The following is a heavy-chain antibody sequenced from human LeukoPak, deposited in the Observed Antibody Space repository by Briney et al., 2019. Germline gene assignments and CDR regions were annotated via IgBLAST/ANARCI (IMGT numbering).Heavy chain of an antibody. V-gene: IGHV4-39*07. CDR2: INHSGST. J-gene: IGHJ4*02. CDR3: ARGRNGYNLYYFDY. CDR1: GGSISSGSYY. Sequence: SQTLSLTCTVSGGSISSGSYYWSWIRQPPGKGLEWIGEINHSGSTNYNPSLKSRVTISVDTSKNQFSLKLSSVTAADTAVYYCARGRNGYNLYYFDYWGQGTLVTVSS. D-gene: IGHD5-24*01.